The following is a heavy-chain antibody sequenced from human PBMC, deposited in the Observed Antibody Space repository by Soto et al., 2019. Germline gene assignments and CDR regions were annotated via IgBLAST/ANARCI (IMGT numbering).Heavy chain of an antibody. Sequence: QVQLQQWGAGLLKPSETLSLTCAVYGGSVNSGNYYWSWIRQPPGKVLAWIGEMSHSGGTHFNPSLKTRVTISVDTAKNQFSLQMSSVTAADTALSYCARVERGTATTVVDAFDILGPGTLVTVSS. V-gene: IGHV4-34*01. CDR3: ARVERGTATTVVDAFDI. J-gene: IGHJ3*02. CDR2: MSHSGGT. CDR1: GGSVNSGNYY. D-gene: IGHD1-1*01.